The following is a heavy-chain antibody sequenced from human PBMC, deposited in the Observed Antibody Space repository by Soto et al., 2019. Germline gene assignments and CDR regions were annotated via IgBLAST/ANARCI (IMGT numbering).Heavy chain of an antibody. V-gene: IGHV4-34*01. CDR3: ARGGSLILAVQGDAPAKYYFDS. J-gene: IGHJ4*02. Sequence: SETLSLTCAVYGGSFSGYYWSWIRQPPGKGLEWIGEINQSGSTNQNPSLKSRVTISVDTSKNQFSLKLRSVTAADAAVYYCARGGSLILAVQGDAPAKYYFDSWGQGTLVTVSS. CDR1: GGSFSGYY. CDR2: INQSGST. D-gene: IGHD2-15*01.